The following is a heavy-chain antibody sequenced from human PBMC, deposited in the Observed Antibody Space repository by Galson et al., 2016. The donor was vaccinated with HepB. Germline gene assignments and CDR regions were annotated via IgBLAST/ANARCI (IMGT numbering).Heavy chain of an antibody. CDR3: ARVVGRGVYDVRFDY. V-gene: IGHV6-1*01. CDR2: TYYRCKWYN. J-gene: IGHJ4*02. D-gene: IGHD5/OR15-5a*01. CDR1: GDSVSSNSAA. Sequence: CAISGDSVSSNSAAWNWIRQSPSRGLEWLGRTYYRCKWYNDYAESVKSRITINPDTSKNQFSLQLNSVTPEDTAVYYGARVVGRGVYDVRFDYWGQGILVTVSS.